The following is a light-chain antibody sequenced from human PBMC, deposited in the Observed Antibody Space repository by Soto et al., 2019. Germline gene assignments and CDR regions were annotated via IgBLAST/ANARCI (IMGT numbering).Light chain of an antibody. CDR1: QNVDMF. CDR2: EAS. Sequence: DIVLTQSPGTVSVSPGERVSLSCKASQNVDMFLAWYQQKPGQAPRLLMYEASRRATGIPTRFNGSGSGTAFPLTITGVEPEDFEVYFCQQRKRGPLTSGAGPGVE. V-gene: IGKV3-11*01. CDR3: QQRKRGPLT. J-gene: IGKJ4*01.